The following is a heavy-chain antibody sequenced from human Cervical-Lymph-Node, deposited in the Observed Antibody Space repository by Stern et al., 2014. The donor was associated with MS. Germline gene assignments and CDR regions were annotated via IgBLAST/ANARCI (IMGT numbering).Heavy chain of an antibody. J-gene: IGHJ3*02. V-gene: IGHV3-72*01. Sequence: EVQLVESGGGLVQPGGSLRLSCAVSGFIFSDYHMDWVRQAPGKGLEWIGRIRNKGRGYSTEYAASVRGRFSISGHESRNSLYLQMSSLKTEDTAVYYCVRSPIGNVLDIWGQGTMVTVSS. D-gene: IGHD1-1*01. CDR3: VRSPIGNVLDI. CDR2: IRNKGRGYST. CDR1: GFIFSDYH.